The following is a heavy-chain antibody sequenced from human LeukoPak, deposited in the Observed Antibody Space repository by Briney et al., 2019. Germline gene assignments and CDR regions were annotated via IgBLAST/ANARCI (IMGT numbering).Heavy chain of an antibody. CDR2: IIGSGGIT. V-gene: IGHV3-23*01. D-gene: IGHD3-3*01. J-gene: IGHJ4*02. CDR3: AKDDALIRFND. Sequence: GSLRLSCAASGFRFDDYGMSWVRQGPGKGLEWISGIIGSGGITYYADSVKGRFTISRDNSKNTLYLQIYSLRAGDTAVYYCAKDDALIRFNDWGQGTLVTVSS. CDR1: GFRFDDYG.